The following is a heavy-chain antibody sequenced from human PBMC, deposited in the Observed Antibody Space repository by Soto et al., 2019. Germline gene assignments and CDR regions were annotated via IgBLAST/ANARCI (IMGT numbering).Heavy chain of an antibody. V-gene: IGHV1-69*12. CDR3: ATTEMGNYYYGLDV. J-gene: IGHJ6*02. CDR2: IIPIFGTA. Sequence: QVQLVQSGAEVKKPGSSVKVSCKASGGTFSRYAITWVRQAPGQGLEWMGGIIPIFGTANYAQKFQGRVTITADESTSTAYMELSSLRSEDTAVFYPATTEMGNYYYGLDVWGQGTTVTVSS. CDR1: GGTFSRYA. D-gene: IGHD7-27*01.